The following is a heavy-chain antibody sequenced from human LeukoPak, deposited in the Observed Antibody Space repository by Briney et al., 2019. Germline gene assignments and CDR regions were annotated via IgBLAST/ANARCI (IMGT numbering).Heavy chain of an antibody. Sequence: PGGSLRLSCAASGFTFSSYEMNWVRQAPGKGLEWVSYISSSGSTIYYADSVKGRFTISRDSAKNSLYLQMSSLRAEDTAVYYCARAGSYSYGVLFDYWGQGTLVTVSS. CDR3: ARAGSYSYGVLFDY. J-gene: IGHJ4*02. CDR2: ISSSGSTI. CDR1: GFTFSSYE. V-gene: IGHV3-48*03. D-gene: IGHD5-18*01.